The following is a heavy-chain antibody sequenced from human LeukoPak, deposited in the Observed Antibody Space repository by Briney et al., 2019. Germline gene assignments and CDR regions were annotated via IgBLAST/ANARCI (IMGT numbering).Heavy chain of an antibody. V-gene: IGHV3-48*04. CDR3: AKAKSSWLRDAFDI. CDR1: GFTFSSYS. D-gene: IGHD6-13*01. CDR2: MSSSSNTI. Sequence: PGGSLRLSCAASGFTFSSYSMNWVRQAPGKGLEWLSYMSSSSNTIYYADSVKGRFTISRDNGRNSLYLHMTTLRAEDTAVYYCAKAKSSWLRDAFDIWGQGTMVTVSS. J-gene: IGHJ3*02.